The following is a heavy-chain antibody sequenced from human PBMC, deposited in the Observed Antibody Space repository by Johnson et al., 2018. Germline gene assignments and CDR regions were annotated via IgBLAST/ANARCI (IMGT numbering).Heavy chain of an antibody. D-gene: IGHD2-8*01. Sequence: EVQLVESGGGVVQPGRSLRLSCAASGFTFSSYWMHWVRQAPGKGLVWVSGIKSDGSSTTYADSVKGRFTISRDNAKNTLYLQMNSLRGEDTAVFYCARGSNYDMDVWGQGTTVTVSS. CDR3: ARGSNYDMDV. CDR1: GFTFSSYW. CDR2: IKSDGSST. V-gene: IGHV3-74*02. J-gene: IGHJ6*02.